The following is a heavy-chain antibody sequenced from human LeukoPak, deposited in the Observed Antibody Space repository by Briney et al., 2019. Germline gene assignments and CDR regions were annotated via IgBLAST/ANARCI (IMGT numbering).Heavy chain of an antibody. CDR2: IKPDGSDK. V-gene: IGHV3-7*01. J-gene: IGHJ3*02. CDR3: ATIGAQTFDI. CDR1: GFTFSSYW. Sequence: GGSLRLSCVGSGFTFSSYWLNWVRQSPGKGLEWAANIKPDGSDKYYVDSARGRFTVSRDNAKNSAFLQMNSLRAEDTAIYYCATIGAQTFDIWGQGTLVSVSS. D-gene: IGHD4/OR15-4a*01.